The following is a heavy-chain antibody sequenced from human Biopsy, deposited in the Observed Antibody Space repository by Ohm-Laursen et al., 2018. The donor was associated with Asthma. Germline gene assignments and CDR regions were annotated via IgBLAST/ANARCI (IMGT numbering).Heavy chain of an antibody. D-gene: IGHD4-17*01. V-gene: IGHV1-24*01. J-gene: IGHJ4*02. CDR3: ASDFPKDYEGYNFQF. Sequence: SAYPSRTISVDGLTDLFMHWVRQAPRRGLEWMGGHDHEEGGTVNARRFQGRVTMTEDTSTDTAYMELSSLSSDDTAVYYCASDFPKDYEGYNFQFWGQGTLVTVSS. CDR2: HDHEEGGT. CDR1: VDGLTDLF.